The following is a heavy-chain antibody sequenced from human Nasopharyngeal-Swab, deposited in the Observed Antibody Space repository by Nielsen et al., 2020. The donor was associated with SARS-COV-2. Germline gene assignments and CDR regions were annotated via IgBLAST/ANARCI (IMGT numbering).Heavy chain of an antibody. CDR2: IYYSGST. Sequence: GSLRLSCTVSGGSISSSSYYWGWIRQPPGNGLELIGGIYYSGSTYYNPSLKSRVTITVDTSKNQFSLKLSSVTAADTAVYYCARERGRGGIWNYYYYYMDVWGKGTTVTVSS. V-gene: IGHV4-39*07. J-gene: IGHJ6*03. CDR1: GGSISSSSYY. D-gene: IGHD3-16*01. CDR3: ARERGRGGIWNYYYYYMDV.